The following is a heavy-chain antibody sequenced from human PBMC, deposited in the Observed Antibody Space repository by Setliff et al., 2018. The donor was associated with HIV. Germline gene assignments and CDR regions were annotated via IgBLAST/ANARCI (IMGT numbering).Heavy chain of an antibody. V-gene: IGHV4-61*01. J-gene: IGHJ6*03. CDR3: ARAIDYSDVVYFYYMDV. Sequence: SETLSLTCTVSGGSFSSTTYYWTWIRQTPGKGLQWIGYISYSGTTDYNPSLKSRVTISLDKSENQLSLRLTSVTAADTAVYYCARAIDYSDVVYFYYMDVWGKGITVTVSS. CDR2: ISYSGTT. CDR1: GGSFSSTTYY. D-gene: IGHD3-22*01.